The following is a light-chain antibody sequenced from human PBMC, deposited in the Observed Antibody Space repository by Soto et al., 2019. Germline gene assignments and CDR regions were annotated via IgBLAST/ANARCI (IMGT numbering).Light chain of an antibody. V-gene: IGKV3-11*01. CDR2: DAS. CDR3: QQRSKMPLT. Sequence: EIVLTHSPATLSLSPWETATLSCRASQSVINYLAWYQQKPGQAPRLLIYDASNRATGIPARFSGTGSETDFTLTISSLEPEDFAIYYCQQRSKMPLTFGHGTKVDIK. J-gene: IGKJ1*01. CDR1: QSVINY.